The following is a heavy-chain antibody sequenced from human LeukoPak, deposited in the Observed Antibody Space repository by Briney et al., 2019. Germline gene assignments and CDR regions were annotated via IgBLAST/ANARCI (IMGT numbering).Heavy chain of an antibody. V-gene: IGHV3-30*04. CDR2: ISYDGSNK. J-gene: IGHJ4*02. CDR3: ARAAYDYVWGSYVDY. D-gene: IGHD3-16*01. CDR1: GYTFTSYY. Sequence: SCKASGYTFTSYYMHWVRQAPGKGLEWVAVISYDGSNKYYADSVKGRFTISRDNSKNTLYLQMNSLRAEDTAVYYCARAAYDYVWGSYVDYWGQGTLVTVSS.